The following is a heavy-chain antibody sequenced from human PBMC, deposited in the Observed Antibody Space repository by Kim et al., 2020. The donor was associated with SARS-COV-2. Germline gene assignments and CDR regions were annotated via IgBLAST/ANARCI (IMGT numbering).Heavy chain of an antibody. CDR1: GFTFSSYW. CDR2: IKQDGSEK. V-gene: IGHV3-7*01. D-gene: IGHD3-16*01. J-gene: IGHJ4*02. CDR3: ARDEDGGLKPYIHDY. Sequence: GGSLRLSCAASGFTFSSYWMSWVRQAPGKGLEWVANIKQDGSEKYYVDSVKGRFTISRDNAKNSLYLQMNSLRAEDTAVYYCARDEDGGLKPYIHDYWGQGTLVTVSS.